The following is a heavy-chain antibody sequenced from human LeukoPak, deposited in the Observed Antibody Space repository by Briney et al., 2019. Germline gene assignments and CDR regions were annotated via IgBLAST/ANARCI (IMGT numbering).Heavy chain of an antibody. CDR1: GGSFSGYY. CDR3: ASGRRRGNYYMDV. V-gene: IGHV4-34*01. Sequence: SETLSLTCAVYGGSFSGYYWSWIRQPPGKGLEWIGEINHSGSTNYNPSLKSRVTISVDRSKNQFSLKLSSVTAADTAVYYCASGRRRGNYYMDVWGKGTTVTVSS. J-gene: IGHJ6*03. D-gene: IGHD3-10*01. CDR2: INHSGST.